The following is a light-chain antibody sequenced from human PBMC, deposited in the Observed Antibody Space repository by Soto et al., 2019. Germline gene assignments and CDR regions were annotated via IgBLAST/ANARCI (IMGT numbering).Light chain of an antibody. CDR1: SSNIGRNT. Sequence: QSVLTQPPSASGAPGQRVTISCSGSSSNIGRNTVSWYQQLPGTAPKLLIYHNSQWPSGVADRFSGSRSGTSASLAISELQSEDEADYYCAAWDDSLNGYVFGTGTKVTVL. V-gene: IGLV1-44*01. J-gene: IGLJ1*01. CDR2: HNS. CDR3: AAWDDSLNGYV.